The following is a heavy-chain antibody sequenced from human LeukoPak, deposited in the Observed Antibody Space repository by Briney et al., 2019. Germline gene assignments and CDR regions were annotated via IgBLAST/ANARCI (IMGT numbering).Heavy chain of an antibody. Sequence: SETLSLTCTVSGGSICSYYWSWIRQPPGKGLEWLRDFYVSGSTNVNPSPKSPVTISVDTSKTQSTLRLSSVTAAETAVYYSARLASGSYGPLTPFYSWGEGTPVTASS. CDR1: GGSICSYY. CDR3: ARLASGSYGPLTPFYS. CDR2: FYVSGST. V-gene: IGHV4-59*08. D-gene: IGHD1-26*01. J-gene: IGHJ4*02.